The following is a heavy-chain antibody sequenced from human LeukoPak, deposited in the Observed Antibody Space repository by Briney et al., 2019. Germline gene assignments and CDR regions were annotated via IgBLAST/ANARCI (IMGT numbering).Heavy chain of an antibody. CDR3: ARDSGTTGEVKFDP. V-gene: IGHV4-34*01. J-gene: IGHJ5*02. Sequence: SETLSLTCAVYGGSFSGYYWSWIRQPPGKGREWIGEINHSGSTNYNPSLKSRVTISVDTSKNQFSLKLSSVTAADTAVYYCARDSGTTGEVKFDPWGQGTLVTVSS. CDR1: GGSFSGYY. CDR2: INHSGST. D-gene: IGHD3-10*01.